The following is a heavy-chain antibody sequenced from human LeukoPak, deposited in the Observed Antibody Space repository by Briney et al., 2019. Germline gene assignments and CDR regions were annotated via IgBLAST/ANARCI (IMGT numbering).Heavy chain of an antibody. D-gene: IGHD1-1*01. J-gene: IGHJ5*02. CDR2: ISTYNGKT. Sequence: ASVKVSCKASGYTFTRYGITWVRQAPGQGLGWMGWISTYNGKTNYAQKVQDRVTMTTDTSTSTVYMELRSLRSDDTALYFCARDFSNFSYGTWFDPWGQGTLVTVSS. V-gene: IGHV1-18*01. CDR1: GYTFTRYG. CDR3: ARDFSNFSYGTWFDP.